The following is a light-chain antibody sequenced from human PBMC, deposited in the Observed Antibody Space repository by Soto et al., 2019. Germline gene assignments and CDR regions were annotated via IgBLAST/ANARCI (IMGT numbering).Light chain of an antibody. J-gene: IGKJ1*01. CDR2: GAS. Sequence: EMVMTQSPATLSVSPGERATLSCRASQSVSSNLAWYQQKPGQAPRLLIYGASSRATGIPDRFSGSGSGTDFTLTISRLEPEDFAVYYCQQYGSSRATFGQGTKVEIK. CDR1: QSVSSN. V-gene: IGKV3-20*01. CDR3: QQYGSSRAT.